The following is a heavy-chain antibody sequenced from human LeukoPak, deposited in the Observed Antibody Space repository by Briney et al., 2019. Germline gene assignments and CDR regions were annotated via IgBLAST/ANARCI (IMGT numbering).Heavy chain of an antibody. D-gene: IGHD2-2*01. Sequence: ASVKVSCKVSGHTLTEIFMHWVRQAPGKGLEWMAGFDPEDGETIYAQKFQGRVTMTEDTSTDTAYMDLSSLRSEDTALYYCARAPITSPFYFDYWGQGTLVTVSS. CDR3: ARAPITSPFYFDY. CDR2: FDPEDGET. CDR1: GHTLTEIF. J-gene: IGHJ4*02. V-gene: IGHV1-24*01.